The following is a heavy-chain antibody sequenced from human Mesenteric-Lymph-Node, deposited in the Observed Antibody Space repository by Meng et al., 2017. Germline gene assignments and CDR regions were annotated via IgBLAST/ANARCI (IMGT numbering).Heavy chain of an antibody. J-gene: IGHJ5*02. CDR2: ISSSSSYI. D-gene: IGHD2-15*01. V-gene: IGHV3-21*01. CDR3: ARDLYCSGGSCYSDDRFDP. CDR1: GFTFSSYS. Sequence: GESLKISCAASGFTFSSYSMNWVRQAPGKGPEWVSSISSSSSYIYYADSVKGRFTISRDNAKNSLYLQMNSLRAEDTAVYYCARDLYCSGGSCYSDDRFDPWGQGTLVTVSS.